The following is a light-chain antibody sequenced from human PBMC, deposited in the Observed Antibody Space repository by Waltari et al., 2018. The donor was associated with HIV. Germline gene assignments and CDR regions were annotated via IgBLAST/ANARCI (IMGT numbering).Light chain of an antibody. CDR1: SSNIGSHS. V-gene: IGLV1-51*01. CDR3: GTWDSSLSAV. CDR2: DNN. J-gene: IGLJ3*02. Sequence: QSVLTQPPSVSAAPGQTVTIPCSGSSSNIGSHSVSWYQQLPGPAPKLLIYDNNKRPSGIPDRFSGSKSGTSATVGITGLQTGDEADYYCGTWDSSLSAVFGGGTKLTVL.